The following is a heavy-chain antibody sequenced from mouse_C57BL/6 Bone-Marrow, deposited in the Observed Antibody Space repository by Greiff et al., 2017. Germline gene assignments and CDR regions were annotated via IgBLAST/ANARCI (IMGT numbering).Heavy chain of an antibody. J-gene: IGHJ3*01. CDR1: GFTFSSYG. CDR2: ISSGGSYT. V-gene: IGHV5-6*01. Sequence: EVKLMESGGDLVKPGGSLKLSCAASGFTFSSYGMSWVRQTPDKRLEWVATISSGGSYTYYPDSVKGRFTISRDNAKNTLYLQMSSLKSEDTAMYYCARHQTRFAYWGQGTLVTVSA. CDR3: ARHQTRFAY.